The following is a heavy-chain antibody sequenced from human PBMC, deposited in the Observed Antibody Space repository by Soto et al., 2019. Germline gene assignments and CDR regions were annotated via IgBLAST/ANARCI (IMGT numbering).Heavy chain of an antibody. CDR2: IWYDGSNK. D-gene: IGHD1-26*01. V-gene: IGHV3-33*01. CDR1: GFTFSSYG. CDR3: ARVWDASDAFDI. J-gene: IGHJ3*02. Sequence: QVQLVESGGGVVQPGRYLRLSCAASGFTFSSYGMHWVRQAPGKGLGWVAVIWYDGSNKYYADSVKGRFTISRDNSKNPLYLQMNSLRAEDTAVYYCARVWDASDAFDIWGQGTMVTVSS.